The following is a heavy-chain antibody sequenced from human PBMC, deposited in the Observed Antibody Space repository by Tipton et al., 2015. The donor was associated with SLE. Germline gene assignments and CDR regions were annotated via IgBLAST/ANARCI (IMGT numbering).Heavy chain of an antibody. CDR1: GGSVSTSIYY. CDR2: INYSGNT. J-gene: IGHJ5*02. Sequence: TLSLTCSVSGGSVSTSIYYWAWIRQPPGKGLGWIGSINYSGNTYYNPSLVGRVTISVDKSKNQFSLNLRFVTAADTAVYYCARHSCGGDCARFVFSWFDPWGQGTLVTVSS. V-gene: IGHV4-39*07. D-gene: IGHD2-21*01. CDR3: ARHSCGGDCARFVFSWFDP.